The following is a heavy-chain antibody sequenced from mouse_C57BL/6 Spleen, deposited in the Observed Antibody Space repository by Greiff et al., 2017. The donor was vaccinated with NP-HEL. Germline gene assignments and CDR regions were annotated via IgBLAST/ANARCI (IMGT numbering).Heavy chain of an antibody. V-gene: IGHV1-26*01. CDR3: APHGYEYDGGYFDY. CDR1: GYTFTDYY. CDR2: INPNNGGT. Sequence: VQLQQSGPELVKPGASVKISCKASGYTFTDYYMNWVKQSHGKSLEWIGDINPNNGGTSYNQKFKGKATLTVDKSSSTAYMELRSLTSEDSAVYYCAPHGYEYDGGYFDYWGQGTTLTVSS. J-gene: IGHJ2*01. D-gene: IGHD2-4*01.